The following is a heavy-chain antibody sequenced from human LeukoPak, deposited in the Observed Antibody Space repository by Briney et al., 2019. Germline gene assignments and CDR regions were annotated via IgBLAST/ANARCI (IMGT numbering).Heavy chain of an antibody. Sequence: ASLKVSCKASGYTFTDYYMHWVRQAPGQGLEWMGRINPNNGGAHYAQRFQGRVTMTRDTSISTAYMELTRLRSDDTAVYYCARGHSSSWSYFQHWGQGTLVSVSS. CDR3: ARGHSSSWSYFQH. CDR1: GYTFTDYY. CDR2: INPNNGGA. J-gene: IGHJ1*01. D-gene: IGHD6-13*01. V-gene: IGHV1-2*06.